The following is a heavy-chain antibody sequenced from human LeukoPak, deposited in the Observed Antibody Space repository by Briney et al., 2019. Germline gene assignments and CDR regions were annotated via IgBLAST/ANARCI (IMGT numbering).Heavy chain of an antibody. V-gene: IGHV3-74*01. CDR1: GFTFSNYW. CDR3: AREKFRGLDY. Sequence: PRGSLRLSWEASGFTFSNYWIHWVRQAPGKGLVWVARMISEGSSTTYAASVKGRFTISRDNAKNTLYLEMNSLRPEDTAVYYCAREKFRGLDYWGQGTLVTVSS. J-gene: IGHJ4*02. CDR2: MISEGSST.